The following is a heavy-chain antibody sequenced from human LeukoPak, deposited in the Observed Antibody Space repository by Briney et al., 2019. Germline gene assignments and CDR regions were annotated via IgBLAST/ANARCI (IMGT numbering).Heavy chain of an antibody. CDR2: ISSSGSTI. D-gene: IGHD1-26*01. V-gene: IGHV3-48*03. Sequence: GGSLRLSCAASGFTFSSYEMNWVRQAPGKGLEGVSYISSSGSTIYYADSVKGRFTISRDNAKNSLYLQMNSLRAEDTAVYYCARDSSRGVGDFDYWGPGTLVTVSS. J-gene: IGHJ4*02. CDR3: ARDSSRGVGDFDY. CDR1: GFTFSSYE.